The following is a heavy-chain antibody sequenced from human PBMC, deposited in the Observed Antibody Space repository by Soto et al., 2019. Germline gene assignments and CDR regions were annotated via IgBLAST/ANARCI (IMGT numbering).Heavy chain of an antibody. J-gene: IGHJ4*02. CDR2: IKQDGSEK. Sequence: GGSLRLSCSASGFTFSSYWMGWVRQAPGKGLEWVANIKQDGSEKYYVDSVKGRFTISRDNSKNTLYLQMNSLRAEDAAVYYCAVIPVVAATHYFDYWGQGTLVTVSS. V-gene: IGHV3-7*01. CDR3: AVIPVVAATHYFDY. D-gene: IGHD2-15*01. CDR1: GFTFSSYW.